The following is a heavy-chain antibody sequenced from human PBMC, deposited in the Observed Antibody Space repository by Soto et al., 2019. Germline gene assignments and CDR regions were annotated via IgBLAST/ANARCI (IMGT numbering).Heavy chain of an antibody. Sequence: QITLKESGPTLVKPTQTLTLTCTFSGFSLSTTGVGVGWIRQPPGKALEWLALIYWDDDKRYSPSLKSRLTISKDTSKNQAVLTITNMDPIDTATYYCAHATPVTTGGAYWGQGTLVTVSS. CDR2: IYWDDDK. CDR3: AHATPVTTGGAY. J-gene: IGHJ4*02. V-gene: IGHV2-5*02. D-gene: IGHD4-17*01. CDR1: GFSLSTTGVG.